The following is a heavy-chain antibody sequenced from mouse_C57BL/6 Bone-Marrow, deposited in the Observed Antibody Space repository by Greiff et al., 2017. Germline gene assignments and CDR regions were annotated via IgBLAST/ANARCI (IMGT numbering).Heavy chain of an antibody. CDR3: ARDRGSSFFDC. J-gene: IGHJ2*01. D-gene: IGHD1-1*01. CDR1: GFTFSSYA. V-gene: IGHV5-4*01. Sequence: EVQVVESGGGLVKPGGSLKLSCAASGFTFSSYAMSWVRQTPAKRLEWVATISDGGSYTYYPDNVKGRFTISRDNAKNNLYLQMSHLKSEDTAMYYCARDRGSSFFDCWGQGTTLTVSS. CDR2: ISDGGSYT.